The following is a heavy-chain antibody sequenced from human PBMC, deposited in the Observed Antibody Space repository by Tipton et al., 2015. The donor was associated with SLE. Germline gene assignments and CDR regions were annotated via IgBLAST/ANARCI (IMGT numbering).Heavy chain of an antibody. CDR2: TYYRSKWYS. CDR3: ARSSSWSYDY. J-gene: IGHJ4*02. Sequence: GLVKPSQTLSVTCAISGDSVSSNSVGWHWIRQSPSRGLEWLGRTYYRSKWYSDYAVSVKSRMTINPDTSKNQFSLQLNSVTPEDTAVYYCARSSSWSYDYWGQGTLVTVAS. CDR1: GDSVSSNSVG. D-gene: IGHD6-13*01. V-gene: IGHV6-1*01.